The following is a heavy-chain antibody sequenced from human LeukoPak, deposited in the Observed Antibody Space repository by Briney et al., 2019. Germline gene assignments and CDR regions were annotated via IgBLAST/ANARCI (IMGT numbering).Heavy chain of an antibody. V-gene: IGHV3-9*01. Sequence: GGSLRLSCAASGFIFDDYAMHWVREAPGKGLEWVSGISWNSNTIGYADSVKGRFTISRDNAKNSLYLQMNSLRAEDTALYYCARDELATVTLKGHYYYYYYMDVWGKGTTVTVSS. CDR2: ISWNSNTI. D-gene: IGHD4-17*01. J-gene: IGHJ6*03. CDR1: GFIFDDYA. CDR3: ARDELATVTLKGHYYYYYYMDV.